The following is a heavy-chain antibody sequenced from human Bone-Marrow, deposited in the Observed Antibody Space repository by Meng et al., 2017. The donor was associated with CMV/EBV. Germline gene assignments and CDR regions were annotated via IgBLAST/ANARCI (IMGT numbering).Heavy chain of an antibody. CDR1: GETSSSYG. CDR3: ARLPGYCSSTSCYRYYYYYGMDV. J-gene: IGHJ6*01. Sequence: ASGKVSCKASGETSSSYGISWVRQAPGQGLVWMGWINAYNGTTNSAQTLQGRVTMTTDTSTSTAYMELRSLRSAAPPVYYCARLPGYCSSTSCYRYYYYYGMDVWGQGTTVTGSS. D-gene: IGHD2-2*01. CDR2: INAYNGTT. V-gene: IGHV1-18*01.